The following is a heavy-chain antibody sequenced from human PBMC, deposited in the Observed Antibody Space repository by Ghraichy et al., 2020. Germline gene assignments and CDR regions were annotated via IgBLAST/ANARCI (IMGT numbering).Heavy chain of an antibody. CDR2: IYSSGST. V-gene: IGHV4-4*07. CDR1: GGSITNYY. J-gene: IGHJ4*02. CDR3: ARFSFRPGSTTNFEY. D-gene: IGHD1-14*01. Sequence: SQTLSLTCTVSGGSITNYYWGWIRQPAGKGLEWVGRIYSSGSTNYNPSLKTRVTMSVDTSKNQFSLKLTSVTAADTAVYYCARFSFRPGSTTNFEYCGQGTLVTVYS.